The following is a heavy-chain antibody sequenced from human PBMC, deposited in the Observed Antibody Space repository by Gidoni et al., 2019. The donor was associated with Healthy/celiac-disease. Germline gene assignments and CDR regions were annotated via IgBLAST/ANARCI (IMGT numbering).Heavy chain of an antibody. J-gene: IGHJ4*02. V-gene: IGHV3-48*01. CDR3: ARGAGYFDY. CDR1: GFTFSSYS. CDR2: ISSSRSNI. D-gene: IGHD6-19*01. Sequence: ELQLVESGGGLVQPGGSLRLSCAASGFTFSSYSMNWVRQAPGKGLEWVSYISSSRSNIYYADSVKGRFTISRDNAKNSLYRQMNSLRAEDTAVYYCARGAGYFDYWDQGTLVTVSS.